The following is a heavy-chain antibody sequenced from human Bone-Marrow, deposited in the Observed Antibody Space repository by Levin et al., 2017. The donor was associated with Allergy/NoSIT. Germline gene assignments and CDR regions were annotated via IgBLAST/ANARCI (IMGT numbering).Heavy chain of an antibody. J-gene: IGHJ5*02. Sequence: SETLSLTCTVSGGSISSYYWSWIRQPPGKGLEWIGYIYYSGSTNYNPSLKSRVTISVDTSKNQFSLKLSSVTAADTAVYYCARQRIVPMSAGGRFDPWGQGTLVTVSS. CDR2: IYYSGST. V-gene: IGHV4-59*08. CDR3: ARQRIVPMSAGGRFDP. D-gene: IGHD2-15*01. CDR1: GGSISSYY.